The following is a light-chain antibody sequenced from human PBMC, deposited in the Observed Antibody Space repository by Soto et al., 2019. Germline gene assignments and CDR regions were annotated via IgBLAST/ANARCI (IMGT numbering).Light chain of an antibody. Sequence: EIVMTQSPATLSVSPGERATLSCRASQSVSSNLAWYQQKPGHAPRLLIYGASTRATGIPARFSGSGSGTEFTLTISSLQSEDFAVYYCQQYNNWFWTFGQGTKVDIK. CDR2: GAS. CDR1: QSVSSN. J-gene: IGKJ1*01. V-gene: IGKV3-15*01. CDR3: QQYNNWFWT.